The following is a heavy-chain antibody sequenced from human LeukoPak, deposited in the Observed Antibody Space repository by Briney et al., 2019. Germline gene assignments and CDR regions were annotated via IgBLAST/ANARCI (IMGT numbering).Heavy chain of an antibody. CDR3: ARDFRMVATKFFYYGMDV. Sequence: PGGSLRLSCTASGFTVSSNYMSWVRQAPGKGLEWVSVIYSGGSTYYADSVKGRFTISRDNSKNTLYLQMNSLRAEDTAVYYCARDFRMVATKFFYYGMDVWGQGTTVTVSS. CDR2: IYSGGST. V-gene: IGHV3-66*01. D-gene: IGHD5-12*01. CDR1: GFTVSSNY. J-gene: IGHJ6*02.